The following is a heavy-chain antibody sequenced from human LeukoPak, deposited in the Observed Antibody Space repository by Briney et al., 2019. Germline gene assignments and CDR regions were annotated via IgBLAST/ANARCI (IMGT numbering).Heavy chain of an antibody. D-gene: IGHD4-17*01. CDR3: ARACGDSYNWFDP. J-gene: IGHJ5*02. V-gene: IGHV5-51*01. CDR2: IYPGDSDA. CDR1: GYSFTRYW. Sequence: GESLKISCQGSGYSFTRYWIGWVRQLPGKGLEWMGIIYPGDSDARYSPSFQGQVTISADKSISTAYLQWSSLKASDTAMYYCARACGDSYNWFDPWGQGTLVTVSS.